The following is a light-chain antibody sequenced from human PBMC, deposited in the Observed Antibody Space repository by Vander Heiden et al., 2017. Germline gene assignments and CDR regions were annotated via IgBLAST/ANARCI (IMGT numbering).Light chain of an antibody. CDR3: QSYDSSLSGSYV. CDR1: SPNIGAGYD. CDR2: GNS. V-gene: IGLV1-40*01. J-gene: IGLJ1*01. Sequence: QSVLTQPPSAPRAPGQRVTISCTGISPNIGAGYDLHWYQQLPATAPKLLIYGNSNRPSGVPDRFSCSKSGTSASLAITGLQAEDEADYYCQSYDSSLSGSYVFGAGTKVTVL.